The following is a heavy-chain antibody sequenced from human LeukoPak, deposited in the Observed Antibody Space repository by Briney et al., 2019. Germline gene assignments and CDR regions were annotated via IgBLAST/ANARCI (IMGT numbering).Heavy chain of an antibody. CDR3: ARLAVAGSY. J-gene: IGHJ4*02. CDR1: GFTFSNYA. D-gene: IGHD6-19*01. Sequence: GGSLRLSCAASGFTFSNYAMHWVRQAPGKGLEYVSAISSNGGSTYYANSVKGRFTISRDNSKNTLYLQMGSLRAEDMAVYYCARLAVAGSYWGQGTLVTVSS. V-gene: IGHV3-64*01. CDR2: ISSNGGST.